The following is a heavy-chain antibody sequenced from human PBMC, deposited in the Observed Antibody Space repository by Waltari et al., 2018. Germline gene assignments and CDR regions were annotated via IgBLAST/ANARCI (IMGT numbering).Heavy chain of an antibody. J-gene: IGHJ4*02. D-gene: IGHD5-12*01. V-gene: IGHV4-59*01. CDR1: GGSISSYY. CDR3: ARGSGRKWLRGQLDY. CDR2: IYYSGST. Sequence: QVQLQESGPGLVKPSETLSLTCTVPGGSISSYYWSWIRQPPGKGLEWIGYIYYSGSTNYNPSLKSRVTISVDTSKNQFSLKLSSVTAADTAVYYCARGSGRKWLRGQLDYWGQGTLVTVSS.